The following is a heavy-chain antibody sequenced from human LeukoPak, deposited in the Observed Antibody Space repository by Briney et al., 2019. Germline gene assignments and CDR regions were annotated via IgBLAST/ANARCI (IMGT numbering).Heavy chain of an antibody. CDR1: GYTFTSYG. D-gene: IGHD2-2*01. Sequence: ASVKVSCKASGYTFTSYGISWVRQAPGQGLEWMGWINPNSGGTNYAQKFQGRVTMTRDTSISTAYMELSRLRSDDTAVYYCARSGRIVVVPAAIGYWGQGTLVTVSS. V-gene: IGHV1-2*02. CDR2: INPNSGGT. J-gene: IGHJ4*02. CDR3: ARSGRIVVVPAAIGY.